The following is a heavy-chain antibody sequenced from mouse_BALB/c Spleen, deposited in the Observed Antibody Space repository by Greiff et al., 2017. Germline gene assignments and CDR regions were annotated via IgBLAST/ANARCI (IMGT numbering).Heavy chain of an antibody. CDR2: IYPGNSDT. CDR1: GYTFTSYW. J-gene: IGHJ4*01. D-gene: IGHD1-1*01. Sequence: DVKLQESGTVLARPGASVKMSCKASGYTFTSYWMHWVKQRPGQGLEWIGAIYPGNSDTSYNQKFKGKAKLTAVTSTSTAYMELSSLTNEDSAVYYCTRFYGSSHYAMDYWGQGTSVTVSS. CDR3: TRFYGSSHYAMDY. V-gene: IGHV1-5*01.